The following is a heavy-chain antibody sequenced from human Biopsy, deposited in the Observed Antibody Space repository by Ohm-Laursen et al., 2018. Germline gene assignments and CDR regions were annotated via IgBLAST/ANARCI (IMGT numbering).Heavy chain of an antibody. Sequence: SETLSLTCTVYSGSFSSNYWTWIRQPPGKGLEWTGEITHSGYTNYNPSLKSRVTVSVDTSKNQFSLKLSSVTAADTAVYYCASRLYGPNPIDYWGQGTLVTVSS. CDR1: SGSFSSNY. V-gene: IGHV4-34*01. D-gene: IGHD2-8*01. CDR3: ASRLYGPNPIDY. CDR2: ITHSGYT. J-gene: IGHJ4*02.